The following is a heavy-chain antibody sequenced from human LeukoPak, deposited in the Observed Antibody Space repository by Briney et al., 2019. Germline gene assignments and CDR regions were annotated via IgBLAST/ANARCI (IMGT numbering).Heavy chain of an antibody. CDR1: GYTFTGYY. CDR3: ARTAPIAAAGTVWFDP. CDR2: INTNSGGT. D-gene: IGHD6-13*01. Sequence: ASVKVSCKASGYTFTGYYMHWVRQAPRQRLELMGWINTNSGGTNYAQKFQGRVTMTRDTSISTAYMELSRLRSDDTAVYYCARTAPIAAAGTVWFDPWGQGTLVTVSS. V-gene: IGHV1-2*02. J-gene: IGHJ5*02.